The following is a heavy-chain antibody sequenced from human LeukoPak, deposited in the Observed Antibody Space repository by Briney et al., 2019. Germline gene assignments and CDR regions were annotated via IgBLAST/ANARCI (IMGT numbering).Heavy chain of an antibody. CDR1: GFTFSSYG. CDR2: IWYDGSNK. Sequence: GRSLRLSCEASGFTFSSYGMHWVRQAPGKGLEWVAVIWYDGSNKNYVDSVKGRFAISRDNSKNTLYLLMDSLRAEDTGVYYCATARDNYDRSGFSALEYWGQGTLVTVSS. D-gene: IGHD3-22*01. J-gene: IGHJ4*02. V-gene: IGHV3-33*08. CDR3: ATARDNYDRSGFSALEY.